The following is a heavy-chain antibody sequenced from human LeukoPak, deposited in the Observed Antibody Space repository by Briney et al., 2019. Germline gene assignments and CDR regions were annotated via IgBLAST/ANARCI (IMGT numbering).Heavy chain of an antibody. Sequence: SETLSLTCTVSGGSISSYYWSWIRQPPGKGLEWIGYIYTSGSTNYNSSLKSRVTISVDTSKNQFSLKLSSVTAADTAVYYCARHGTGTTLVSRNVNWFDPWGQGTLVTVSS. CDR3: ARHGTGTTLVSRNVNWFDP. CDR1: GGSISSYY. V-gene: IGHV4-4*09. D-gene: IGHD1-1*01. J-gene: IGHJ5*02. CDR2: IYTSGST.